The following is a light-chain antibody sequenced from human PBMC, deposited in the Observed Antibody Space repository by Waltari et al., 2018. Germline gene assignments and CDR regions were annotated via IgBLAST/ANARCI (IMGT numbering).Light chain of an antibody. V-gene: IGLV1-40*01. CDR1: SSNIGAGYD. CDR2: GNS. J-gene: IGLJ2*01. Sequence: QSVLTQPPSVSGAPGQRVTISCTGSSSNIGAGYDVPWYPQLPGTAPKFLIYGNSNRPSGVPDRFSGSKSGTSASLAITGLQAEDEADYYCQSYDSSLSAVVFGGGTKLTVL. CDR3: QSYDSSLSAVV.